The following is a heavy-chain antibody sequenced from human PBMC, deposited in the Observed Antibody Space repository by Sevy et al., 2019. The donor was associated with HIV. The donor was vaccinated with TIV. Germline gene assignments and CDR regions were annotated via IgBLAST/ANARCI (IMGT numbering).Heavy chain of an antibody. J-gene: IGHJ4*02. CDR3: AREGCTKPHDY. V-gene: IGHV3-23*01. CDR1: GFTFNKYS. D-gene: IGHD2-8*01. Sequence: GSLRPPRGASGFTFNKYSISRVRQPPGEGPGWVSTLSFGCGEINYADSVKGRFTISRDNSKSSVYLQMNNLRPEDTAVYYCAREGCTKPHDYWGQGTLVTVSS. CDR2: LSFGCGEI.